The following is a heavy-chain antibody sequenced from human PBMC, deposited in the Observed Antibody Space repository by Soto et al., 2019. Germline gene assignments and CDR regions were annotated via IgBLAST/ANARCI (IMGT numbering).Heavy chain of an antibody. V-gene: IGHV4-30-4*01. CDR1: DGSISSSDHY. D-gene: IGHD1-26*01. CDR2: IYYSGST. CDR3: ARDRGGSYYLDY. J-gene: IGHJ4*02. Sequence: QVQLRESGPGLVKPSQTLSLTCTVSDGSISSSDHYWTWIRQPPGKGLEWIGYIYYSGSTYYNPSLQRRVTMSVDTSKNQFSLKLSSVTAAETAMYYCARDRGGSYYLDYWGQGILVTVSS.